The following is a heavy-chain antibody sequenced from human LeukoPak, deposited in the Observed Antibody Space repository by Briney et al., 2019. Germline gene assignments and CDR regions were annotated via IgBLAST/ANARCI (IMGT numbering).Heavy chain of an antibody. CDR3: AKTQSSDIVVVPAAMPFDY. V-gene: IGHV3-23*01. Sequence: GGSLRLSCAASGFTFSSYAMSWVRQAPGKGLEWVSAISGSGGSTYYADSVRGRFTVSGDNSKNTLYLQMNSLRAEDTAVYYCAKTQSSDIVVVPAAMPFDYWGQGTLVTVSS. CDR1: GFTFSSYA. J-gene: IGHJ4*02. CDR2: ISGSGGST. D-gene: IGHD2-2*01.